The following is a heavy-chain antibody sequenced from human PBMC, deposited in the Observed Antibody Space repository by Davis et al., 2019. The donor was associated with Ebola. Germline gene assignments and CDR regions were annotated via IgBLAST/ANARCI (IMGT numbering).Heavy chain of an antibody. CDR2: ISSSGSTI. Sequence: GESLKISCAASGFTFSDYYMSWIRQAPGKGLEWVSYISSSGSTICYADSVKGRFTISRDNAKNSLYLQMNSLRAEDTAVYYCARERRFWSGYQDYWGQGTLVTVSS. V-gene: IGHV3-11*01. J-gene: IGHJ4*02. D-gene: IGHD3-3*01. CDR3: ARERRFWSGYQDY. CDR1: GFTFSDYY.